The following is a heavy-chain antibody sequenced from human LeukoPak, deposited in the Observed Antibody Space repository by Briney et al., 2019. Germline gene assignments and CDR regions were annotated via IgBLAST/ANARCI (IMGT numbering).Heavy chain of an antibody. J-gene: IGHJ4*02. CDR2: FSAYNGNT. CDR1: GYTFTSYG. V-gene: IGHV1-18*01. Sequence: ASVKVSCKASGYTFTSYGISWVRQAPGQGLEWMGWFSAYNGNTNYAQKLQGRVTMTTDTSTSTAYMELRSLRSDDTAVYYCARTPSTSETAAGSFDYWGQGTLVTVSS. D-gene: IGHD6-13*01. CDR3: ARTPSTSETAAGSFDY.